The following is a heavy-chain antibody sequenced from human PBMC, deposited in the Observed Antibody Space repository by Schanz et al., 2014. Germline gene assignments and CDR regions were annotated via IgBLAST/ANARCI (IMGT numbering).Heavy chain of an antibody. CDR1: GFTVSSNY. D-gene: IGHD2-2*01. V-gene: IGHV3-74*02. Sequence: EVQLVESGGGLVQPGGSLRLSCAASGFTVSSNYMSWVRQVPGKGPVWVSRINGDGSSTLYADSVKGRFTISRDNAKNTLYLQMNSLRAEDTAVYYCARSTSMYFLQWGQGTLVTVSS. J-gene: IGHJ1*01. CDR2: INGDGSST. CDR3: ARSTSMYFLQ.